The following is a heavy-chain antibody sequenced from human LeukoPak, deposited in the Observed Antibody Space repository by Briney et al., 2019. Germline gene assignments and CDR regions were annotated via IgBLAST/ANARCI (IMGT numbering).Heavy chain of an antibody. CDR3: ANRIAVAGTDY. CDR2: IRGSGGST. CDR1: GFTFSSYG. J-gene: IGHJ4*02. Sequence: PGGSLRLSCAASGFTFSSYGMSWVRQAPGKGLEWVSAIRGSGGSTYYADSVKGRFTISRDNSKNTLYLQMNSLRAEDTAVYYCANRIAVAGTDYWGQGTLVTVSS. V-gene: IGHV3-23*01. D-gene: IGHD6-19*01.